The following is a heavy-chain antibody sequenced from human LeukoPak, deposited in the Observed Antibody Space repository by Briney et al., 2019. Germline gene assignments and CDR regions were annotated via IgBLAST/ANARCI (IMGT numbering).Heavy chain of an antibody. D-gene: IGHD1-26*01. CDR2: IYTSGCT. CDR3: ARLRTGATDAFDI. J-gene: IGHJ3*02. Sequence: PSETLSLTCTVSGGPISSYYWSWIRQPAGKGLEWIGRIYTSGCTNHNPSLESRVTMSVDTSKNQFSLKLSSVTAADTAVYYCARLRTGATDAFDIWGQGTMVTVSS. V-gene: IGHV4-4*07. CDR1: GGPISSYY.